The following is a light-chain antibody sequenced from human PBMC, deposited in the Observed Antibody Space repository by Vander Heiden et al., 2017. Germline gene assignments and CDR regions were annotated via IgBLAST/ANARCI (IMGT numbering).Light chain of an antibody. CDR1: QSISSW. CDR3: QQENSSPST. J-gene: IGKJ2*01. V-gene: IGKV1-5*03. Sequence: DIQMTQSPSTLSASVGDRVTITCRASQSISSWLAWYQQKPGKAPKLLIYKASSLESGVPSRFSGSGSGTEFTLTISSLQPDDFATYYCQQENSSPSTFGQGTKLXIK. CDR2: KAS.